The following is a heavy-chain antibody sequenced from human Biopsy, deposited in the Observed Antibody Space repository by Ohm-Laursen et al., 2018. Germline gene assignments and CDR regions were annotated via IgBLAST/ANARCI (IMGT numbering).Heavy chain of an antibody. D-gene: IGHD6-19*01. J-gene: IGHJ4*02. CDR3: ARGMRSSGWPYFDS. V-gene: IGHV4-61*01. CDR1: GDSVSSGSFY. CDR2: IYDRGSTA. Sequence: SDTLSLTCTVSGDSVSSGSFYWTWIRQPPGQGLDYIGYIYDRGSTANYNPSLESRVTMSVDMPKNQFSLKLTSVTAADTAIYYCARGMRSSGWPYFDSWGQGTLVTVSS.